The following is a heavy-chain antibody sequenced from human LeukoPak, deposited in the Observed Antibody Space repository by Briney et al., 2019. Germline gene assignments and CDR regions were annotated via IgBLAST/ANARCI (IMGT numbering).Heavy chain of an antibody. CDR1: GHTFTTYY. Sequence: SVKVSCKASGHTFTTYYVHLVRQAPGQGLEWMGGIIPIFGTANYAQKFQGRVTITADESTSTAYMELSSLRSEDTAVYYCARDQGYYDSSGYYSHDAFDIWGQGTMVTVSS. CDR3: ARDQGYYDSSGYYSHDAFDI. D-gene: IGHD3-22*01. V-gene: IGHV1-69*13. CDR2: IIPIFGTA. J-gene: IGHJ3*02.